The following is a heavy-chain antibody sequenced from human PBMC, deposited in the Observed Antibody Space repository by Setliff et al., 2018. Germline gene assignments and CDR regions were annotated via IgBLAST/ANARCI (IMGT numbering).Heavy chain of an antibody. D-gene: IGHD6-19*01. CDR3: ARVSQYSSGWYYYYYGMDV. CDR2: IYYSGST. V-gene: IGHV4-39*07. CDR1: GGSISSSSYY. J-gene: IGHJ6*02. Sequence: SETLSLTCTVSGGSISSSSYYWGWIRQPPGKGLEWIGSIYYSGSTYYNPSLKSRVTISVDTSRNQFSLKLSSVTAADTAVYYCARVSQYSSGWYYYYYGMDVWGQGTTVTVSS.